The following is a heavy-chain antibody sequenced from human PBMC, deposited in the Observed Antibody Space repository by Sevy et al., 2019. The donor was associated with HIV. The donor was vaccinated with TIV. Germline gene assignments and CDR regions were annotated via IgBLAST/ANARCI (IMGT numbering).Heavy chain of an antibody. Sequence: GGSLRLSCTASGFTFSSHDMVWVRQAPGKGLEWVSGISEGGKNTYYADSVRGRFAISRDDSKMTVYLQMNSLRADDTALYYCAGEREAAHSSWDFDFWGQGTLVTVSS. J-gene: IGHJ4*02. V-gene: IGHV3-23*01. CDR3: AGEREAAHSSWDFDF. D-gene: IGHD6-13*01. CDR2: ISEGGKNT. CDR1: GFTFSSHD.